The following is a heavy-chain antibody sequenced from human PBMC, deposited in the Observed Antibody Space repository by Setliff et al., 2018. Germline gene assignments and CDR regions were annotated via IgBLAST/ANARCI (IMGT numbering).Heavy chain of an antibody. CDR3: MRQVGGGLWYFDY. CDR1: GLSISGEYY. V-gene: IGHV4-38-2*01. J-gene: IGHJ4*02. CDR2: IYHDGRA. Sequence: SETLSLTCAVSGLSISGEYYWGWIRQPPGGGPEWIGIIYHDGRAYYSTSLKSRVNLSLDMSKTQFSLHPNSVTAADTAVYYCMRQVGGGLWYFDYWGQGILVTVS. D-gene: IGHD2-15*01.